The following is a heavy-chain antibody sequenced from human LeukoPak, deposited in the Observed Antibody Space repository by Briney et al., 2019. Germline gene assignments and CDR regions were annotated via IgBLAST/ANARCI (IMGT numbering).Heavy chain of an antibody. CDR2: IYTSGST. V-gene: IGHV4-4*07. CDR1: GGSMSRYY. D-gene: IGHD3-3*01. Sequence: PSETLSLTCTVSGGSMSRYYWSWIRQSAGKGLEWIGRIYTSGSTNYNPSLKSRVTMSVDTSRNQFSLSLRSVTAADTAVYYCARVRYEGFDPWGQGTLVTVSS. CDR3: ARVRYEGFDP. J-gene: IGHJ5*02.